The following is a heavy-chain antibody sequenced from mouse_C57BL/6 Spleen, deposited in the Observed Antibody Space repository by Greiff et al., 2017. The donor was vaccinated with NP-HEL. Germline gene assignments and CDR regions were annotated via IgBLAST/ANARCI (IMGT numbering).Heavy chain of an antibody. V-gene: IGHV3-6*01. Sequence: EVKLMESGPGLVKPSQSLSLTCSVTGYSITSGYYWNWIRQFPGNKLEWMGYISYDGSNNYNPSLKNRISITRDTSKNQFFLKLNSVTTEDTATYYCASGTTVVATEYWGQGTTLTVSS. CDR2: ISYDGSN. CDR3: ASGTTVVATEY. D-gene: IGHD1-1*01. CDR1: GYSITSGYY. J-gene: IGHJ2*01.